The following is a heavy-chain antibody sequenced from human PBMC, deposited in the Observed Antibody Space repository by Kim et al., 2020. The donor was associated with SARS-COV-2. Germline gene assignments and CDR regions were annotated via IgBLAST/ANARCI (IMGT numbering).Heavy chain of an antibody. D-gene: IGHD6-13*01. CDR1: GGSISSYY. Sequence: SETLSLTCTVSGGSISSYYWSWIRQPPGKGLEWIGYIYYSGSTNYNPSLKSRVTISVDTSKNQFSLKLSSVTAADTAVYYCARHGFAAAPPNGFDPWGQGTLVTVSS. CDR3: ARHGFAAAPPNGFDP. CDR2: IYYSGST. J-gene: IGHJ5*02. V-gene: IGHV4-59*08.